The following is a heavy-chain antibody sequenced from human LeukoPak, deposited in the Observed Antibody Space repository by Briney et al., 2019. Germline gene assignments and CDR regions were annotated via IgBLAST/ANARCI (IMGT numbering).Heavy chain of an antibody. V-gene: IGHV4-59*08. CDR2: IYYSGST. CDR3: ARQSDIVVVPAAMDDAFDI. CDR1: GGSISSYY. J-gene: IGHJ3*02. Sequence: SETLSLTCTVSGGSISSYYWSWIRQPPGKGLEWIGYIYYSGSTNYNPSLKSRVTISVDTSKNQFSLKLSSVTAADTAVYYCARQSDIVVVPAAMDDAFDIWGQGTMVTVS. D-gene: IGHD2-2*01.